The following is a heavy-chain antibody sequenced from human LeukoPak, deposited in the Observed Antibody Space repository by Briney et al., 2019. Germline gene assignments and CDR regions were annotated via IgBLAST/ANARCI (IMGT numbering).Heavy chain of an antibody. V-gene: IGHV5-51*01. CDR2: IYPGDSDT. CDR3: ARHYSMATNWFDP. J-gene: IGHJ5*02. D-gene: IGHD2/OR15-2a*01. Sequence: EALKISCKGSGYSFTSYWIGWVRQMPGKGLEWMGIIYPGDSDTRYSPSFQGQVAISADKSISTAYLQWSSLKASDTAMYYCARHYSMATNWFDPWGQGTLVTVSS. CDR1: GYSFTSYW.